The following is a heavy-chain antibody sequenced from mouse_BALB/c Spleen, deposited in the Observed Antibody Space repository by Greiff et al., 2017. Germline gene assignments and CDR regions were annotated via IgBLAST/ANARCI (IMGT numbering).Heavy chain of an antibody. Sequence: EVQLQESGGGLVKPGGSLKLSCAASGFTFSSYAMSWVRQTPEKRLEWVASISSGGSTYYPDSVKGRFTISRDNARNILYLQMSSLRSEDTAMYYCARGRDGYYGWYFDVWGAGTTVTVSS. V-gene: IGHV5-6-5*01. CDR2: ISSGGST. CDR3: ARGRDGYYGWYFDV. J-gene: IGHJ1*01. CDR1: GFTFSSYA. D-gene: IGHD2-3*01.